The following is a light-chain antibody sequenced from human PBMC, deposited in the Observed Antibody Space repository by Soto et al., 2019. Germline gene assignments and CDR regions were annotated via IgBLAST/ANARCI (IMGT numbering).Light chain of an antibody. CDR1: SSNIGSNT. Sequence: QAVVTQPPSASGTPGQRVTISCSGSSSNIGSNTVNWYQQLPGTAPKLLIYNYNQRPSGVPDRFSGSRSGTSASLAISGLQSEDEADYYCAVWDDSLNGVVFGGGNKLTVL. J-gene: IGLJ2*01. CDR2: NYN. V-gene: IGLV1-44*01. CDR3: AVWDDSLNGVV.